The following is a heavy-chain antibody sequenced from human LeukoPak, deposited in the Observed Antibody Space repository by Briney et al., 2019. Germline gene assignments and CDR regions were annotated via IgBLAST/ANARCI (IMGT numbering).Heavy chain of an antibody. D-gene: IGHD6-6*01. V-gene: IGHV4-59*01. CDR2: IYYSGST. J-gene: IGHJ4*02. CDR1: GGSIGSYY. Sequence: SETLSLTCTVSGGSIGSYYWSWIRQPPGKGLEWIGYIYYSGSTNYNPSLKSRVTISVDTSKNQFSLKLSSVTAADTAVYYCARAYSSSSNYFDYWGQGTLVTVSS. CDR3: ARAYSSSSNYFDY.